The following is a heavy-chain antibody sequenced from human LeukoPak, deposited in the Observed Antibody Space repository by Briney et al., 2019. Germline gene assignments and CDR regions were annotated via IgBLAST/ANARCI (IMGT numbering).Heavy chain of an antibody. D-gene: IGHD3-3*01. V-gene: IGHV1-46*04. CDR1: GYTFTSYY. CDR3: ARWSRYDLLEHAYYYMDV. CDR2: INPSGGST. Sequence: ASVKVSCKASGYTFTSYYMHWVRQAPGQGLEWMGIINPSGGSTSYAQKLQGRVTMTRDMSTSTVYMELSSLRSEDTAVYYCARWSRYDLLEHAYYYMDVWGKGTTVTVSS. J-gene: IGHJ6*03.